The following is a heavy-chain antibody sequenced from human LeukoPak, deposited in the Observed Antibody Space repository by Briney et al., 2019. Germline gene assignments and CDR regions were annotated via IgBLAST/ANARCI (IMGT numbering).Heavy chain of an antibody. Sequence: ASVKVSCKVSGYTLTELSMHWVRQAPGKGLEWMGLFAPEDVVTHSAQKLQGRVTITEDTSTETAYMELSSLRSEDTAVYYCATDLTPRYYYDSSGYPRGHWFDLWGQGTLVTVSS. CDR2: FAPEDVVT. CDR1: GYTLTELS. V-gene: IGHV1-24*01. J-gene: IGHJ5*02. D-gene: IGHD3-22*01. CDR3: ATDLTPRYYYDSSGYPRGHWFDL.